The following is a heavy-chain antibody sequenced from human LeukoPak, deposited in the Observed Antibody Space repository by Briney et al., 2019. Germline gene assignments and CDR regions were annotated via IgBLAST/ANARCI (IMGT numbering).Heavy chain of an antibody. Sequence: ASVKVSCKPSVYTFTSYDINCVREATGQGLECIGWMKTIRGNTGYAQKFQGGVTITRNNSISTAYMELSSLRSEDTAVYYCARGAAARRYYYYYMDVWAKGTTVTVSS. CDR3: ARGAAARRYYYYYMDV. D-gene: IGHD6-25*01. V-gene: IGHV1-8*03. CDR2: MKTIRGNT. CDR1: VYTFTSYD. J-gene: IGHJ6*03.